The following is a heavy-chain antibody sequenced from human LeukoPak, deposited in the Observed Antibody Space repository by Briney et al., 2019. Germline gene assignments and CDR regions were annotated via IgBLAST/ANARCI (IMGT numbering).Heavy chain of an antibody. CDR3: AHRHPAAALLDP. Sequence: SGPTLVKPTQTLTLTCTFSGFSLSSNGVGVGWIRQPPGKALEWLALIYWDDDKRYSPSLKSRLTITKDTSKNQVVLTMTNMNPADTATYHCAHRHPAAALLDPWGQGTLVTVSS. D-gene: IGHD6-13*01. CDR2: IYWDDDK. J-gene: IGHJ5*02. CDR1: GFSLSSNGVG. V-gene: IGHV2-5*02.